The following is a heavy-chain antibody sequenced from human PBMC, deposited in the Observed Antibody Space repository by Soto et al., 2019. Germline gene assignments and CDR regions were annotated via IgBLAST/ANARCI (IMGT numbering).Heavy chain of an antibody. D-gene: IGHD2-8*02. V-gene: IGHV4-39*01. CDR1: GGSIRSNDYF. CDR2: IYSNGRT. J-gene: IGHJ4*02. CDR3: ASFLVGATARNDCAS. Sequence: LQLQESGPGVVKPSETLSLACSVSGGSIRSNDYFWGWVRQPPGKDLEWIASIYSNGRTYDILSLKSRTTVSINTSKNQFFLTVRSVTAADTAVYYCASFLVGATARNDCASWGQGTLVTISS.